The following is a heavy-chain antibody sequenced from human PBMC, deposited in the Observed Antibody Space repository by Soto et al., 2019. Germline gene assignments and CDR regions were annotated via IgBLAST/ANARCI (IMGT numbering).Heavy chain of an antibody. D-gene: IGHD3-10*01. CDR3: AGGGVRGVITRTRDYYGMDV. CDR2: IYPGDSDT. CDR1: GYTFTKYW. V-gene: IGHV5-51*01. Sequence: PGESLKISCKVSGYTFTKYWIGWVRQMPGKGLECMGIIYPGDSDTRYSPSFQGQVTISADKSISTAYLQWSSLKASDTAMYYCAGGGVRGVITRTRDYYGMDVWGQGTTVTVSS. J-gene: IGHJ6*02.